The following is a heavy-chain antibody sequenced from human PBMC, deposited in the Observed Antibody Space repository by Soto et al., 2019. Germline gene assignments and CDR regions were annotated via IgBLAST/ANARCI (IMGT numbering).Heavy chain of an antibody. CDR1: GGSISSSSYY. CDR2: IYYSGST. J-gene: IGHJ6*02. D-gene: IGHD3-3*01. Sequence: SETLSLTCTVSGGSISSSSYYWGWIRQPPGKGLEWIGSIYYSGSTYYNPSLKSRVTISVDTSKNQFSLKLSSVTVADTAVYYCASGGVVITYYYYYGMDVWGQGTTVT. V-gene: IGHV4-39*01. CDR3: ASGGVVITYYYYYGMDV.